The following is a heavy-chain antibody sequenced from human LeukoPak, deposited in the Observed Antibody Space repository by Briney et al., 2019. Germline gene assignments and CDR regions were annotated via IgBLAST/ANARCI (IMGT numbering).Heavy chain of an antibody. CDR2: IYHSGST. J-gene: IGHJ4*02. Sequence: SGPLSPTCAVAGGSIVSSNWRSGVRQPPGKGLEWIGEIYHSGSTNYNPSLKSRVTISVDKSKNQFSLKLSPVTAADTAVYYCARVKARATMGVYFDYWGQGTLVTVSS. V-gene: IGHV4-4*02. CDR1: GGSIVSSNW. D-gene: IGHD3-16*01. CDR3: ARVKARATMGVYFDY.